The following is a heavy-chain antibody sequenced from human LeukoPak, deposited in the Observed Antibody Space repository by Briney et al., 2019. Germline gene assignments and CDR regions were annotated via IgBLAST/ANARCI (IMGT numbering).Heavy chain of an antibody. J-gene: IGHJ4*02. V-gene: IGHV2-70*11. CDR2: IDWDDDK. Sequence: SGPALVKPTQTLTLTCTFSGFSLSTSGMCVSWIRQPPVKALEWLARIDWDDDKYYSTSLKTRLTISKDTSKNQVVLTMTNMDPVDTATYYCARTYLHSGSYSFDYWGQGTLVTAS. D-gene: IGHD1-26*01. CDR1: GFSLSTSGMC. CDR3: ARTYLHSGSYSFDY.